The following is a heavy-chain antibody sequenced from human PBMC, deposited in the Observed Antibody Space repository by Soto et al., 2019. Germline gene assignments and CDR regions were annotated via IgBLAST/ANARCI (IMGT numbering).Heavy chain of an antibody. CDR2: ISDDGSAR. Sequence: GGSLGLSCAASGFTFSNYGMSRVRLAPGKGLEWVSGISDDGSARDYIDSVKGRFTISRDNTKSTLFLQMDSLRTEDTAVYFCAKSVVHPRWVLRLSCSDYWGERIEFTVST. CDR3: AKSVVHPRWVLRLSCSDY. J-gene: IGHJ4*02. D-gene: IGHD1-26*01. V-gene: IGHV3-23*01. CDR1: GFTFSNYG.